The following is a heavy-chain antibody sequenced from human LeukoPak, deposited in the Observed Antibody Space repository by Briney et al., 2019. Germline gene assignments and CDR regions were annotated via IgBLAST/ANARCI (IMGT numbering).Heavy chain of an antibody. CDR3: ARDGAAAGTTD. CDR2: IYHSGST. CDR1: GGSFSGYY. V-gene: IGHV4-34*01. Sequence: SETLSLTCAVYGGSFSGYYWSWIRQPPGKGLEWIGEIYHSGSTNYNPSLKSRVTISVDKSKNQFSLKLSSVTAADTAVYYCARDGAAAGTTDWGQGTLVTVSS. J-gene: IGHJ4*02. D-gene: IGHD6-13*01.